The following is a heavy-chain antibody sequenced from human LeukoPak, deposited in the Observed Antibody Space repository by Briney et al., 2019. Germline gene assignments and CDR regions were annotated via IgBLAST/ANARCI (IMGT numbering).Heavy chain of an antibody. V-gene: IGHV3-23*01. J-gene: IGHJ4*02. CDR2: ISGSGGST. Sequence: GASLRLSCAASGFTFSSYAMSWVRQAPGKGLEWVSAISGSGGSTYYADSVKGRLTISRDNSKNTLYLQMNSLRAEDTAVYYCAKWGFYGDYGDYWGQGTLVTVSS. CDR1: GFTFSSYA. D-gene: IGHD4-17*01. CDR3: AKWGFYGDYGDY.